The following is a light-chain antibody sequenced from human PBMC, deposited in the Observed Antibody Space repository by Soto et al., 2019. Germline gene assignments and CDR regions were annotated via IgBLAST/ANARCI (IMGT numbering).Light chain of an antibody. CDR2: GAS. V-gene: IGKV3-15*01. J-gene: IGKJ4*01. CDR3: QQYDRWPHT. CDR1: QSVDTT. Sequence: EIVVTQSPVTLSVSPGERATLSCWASQSVDTTLAWYQQKPGQAPRLLIYGASPSTTGSPARFSGTGSGTEFTLTISSLQPEDSAVYYCQQYDRWPHTFGGGTKVEIK.